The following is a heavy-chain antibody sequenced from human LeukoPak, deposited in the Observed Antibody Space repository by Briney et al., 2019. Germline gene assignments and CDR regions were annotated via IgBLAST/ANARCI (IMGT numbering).Heavy chain of an antibody. CDR3: ARQRRDGYNREYYYYYYGMDV. CDR1: GYSFTSYW. Sequence: GESLKISCKGSGYSFTSYWISWVRQMPGKGLEWMGRIDPSDSYTNYSPSFQGRVTISADKSISTAYLQWSSLKASDTAMYYCARQRRDGYNREYYYYYYGMDVWGQGTTVTVSS. V-gene: IGHV5-10-1*01. CDR2: IDPSDSYT. D-gene: IGHD5-24*01. J-gene: IGHJ6*02.